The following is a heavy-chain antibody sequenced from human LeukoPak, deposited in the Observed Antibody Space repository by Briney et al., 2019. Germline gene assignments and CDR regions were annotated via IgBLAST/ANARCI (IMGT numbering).Heavy chain of an antibody. D-gene: IGHD4-17*01. V-gene: IGHV1-69*05. Sequence: SVKVSCKASGGTFSSYAISWVRQAPGQGLEWMGRIIPIFGTANYAQKFQGRVTITTDESTSTAYVELSSLRSEDTAVYYCARDQDFGPQYGDYQYYFDYWGQGTLVTVSS. CDR3: ARDQDFGPQYGDYQYYFDY. CDR2: IIPIFGTA. CDR1: GGTFSSYA. J-gene: IGHJ4*02.